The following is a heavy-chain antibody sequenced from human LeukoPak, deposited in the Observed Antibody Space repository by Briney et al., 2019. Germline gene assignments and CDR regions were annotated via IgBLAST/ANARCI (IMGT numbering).Heavy chain of an antibody. CDR3: ARVSGSSWYYDY. J-gene: IGHJ4*02. CDR2: INSDGSST. V-gene: IGHV3-74*01. CDR1: GFTFSDYW. D-gene: IGHD6-13*01. Sequence: GGSLRLSCATSGFTFSDYWMHWVRQAPGEGLVWVSRINSDGSSTSYADSVRGRFTISRDNAKNTLYLQMNSLRADDTAVYYCARVSGSSWYYDYWGQGTLVTVSS.